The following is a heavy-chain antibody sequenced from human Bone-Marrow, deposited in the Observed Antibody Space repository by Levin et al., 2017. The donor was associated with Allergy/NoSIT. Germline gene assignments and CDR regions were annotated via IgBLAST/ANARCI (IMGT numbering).Heavy chain of an antibody. D-gene: IGHD3/OR15-3a*01. CDR3: AREGFWTY. CDR1: GFRFSDYY. CDR2: ISVSGRET. V-gene: IGHV3-11*06. Sequence: GESLKISCAASGFRFSDYYMSWIRQVPGKGLEWVSYISVSGRETNYADAVKGRFIISRDNAKNSLSLQMNNLRVDDSAVYYCAREGFWTYWGQGTLVIVSS. J-gene: IGHJ4*02.